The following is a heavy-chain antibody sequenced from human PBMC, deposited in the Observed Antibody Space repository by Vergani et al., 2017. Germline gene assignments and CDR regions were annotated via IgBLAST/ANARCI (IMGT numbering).Heavy chain of an antibody. V-gene: IGHV3-30*01. Sequence: QVQLVESGGGVVQPGRSLRLSCAASGFTFSSYAMHWVRQAPGKGLEWVAVISYDGSNKYYADSVKGRFTISRDNAKNSLYLQMNSLRAEDTALYYCAKDIGSSGYYLNLFDYWGQGTLVTVSS. CDR2: ISYDGSNK. CDR3: AKDIGSSGYYLNLFDY. D-gene: IGHD3-22*01. CDR1: GFTFSSYA. J-gene: IGHJ4*02.